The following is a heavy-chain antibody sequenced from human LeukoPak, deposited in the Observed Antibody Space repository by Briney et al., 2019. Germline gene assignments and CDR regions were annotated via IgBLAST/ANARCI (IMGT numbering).Heavy chain of an antibody. D-gene: IGHD5-12*01. V-gene: IGHV4-59*08. CDR3: VRHRPGGVDIVATIMSAFDP. CDR2: IYYSGST. CDR1: GGPISSYY. J-gene: IGHJ5*02. Sequence: SETLSLTCTVSGGPISSYYWSWIRQPPGKGLEWIGYIYYSGSTNYNPSLKSRVTISVDTSKNQFSLKLSSVTAADTAVYYCVRHRPGGVDIVATIMSAFDPWGQGTLVTVSS.